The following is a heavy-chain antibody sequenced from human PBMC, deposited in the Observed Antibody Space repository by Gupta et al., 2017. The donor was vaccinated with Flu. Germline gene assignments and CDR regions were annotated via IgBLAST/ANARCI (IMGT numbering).Heavy chain of an antibody. CDR3: AASCSSTRCYVSRYNYAMDL. V-gene: IGHV3-9*01. CDR2: VSWDSDST. J-gene: IGHJ6*02. D-gene: IGHD2-2*01. CDR1: GFTFDDYT. Sequence: VQLVEAGGGLLQPGRSLGLSCATSGFTFDDYTMHWVRQTPGKGLEWVSGVSWDSDSTDYADSVRGRFTISRDNEKNSLYMQMYGLRTEDTALYYCAASCSSTRCYVSRYNYAMDLWGQGTTVTVSS.